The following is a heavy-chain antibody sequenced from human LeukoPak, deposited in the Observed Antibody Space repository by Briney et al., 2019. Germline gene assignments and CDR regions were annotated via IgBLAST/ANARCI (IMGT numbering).Heavy chain of an antibody. CDR1: GFIFSTYG. D-gene: IGHD3-10*01. Sequence: PGGSLRLSCAASGFIFSTYGMHWVRQAPGKGLEWVAFTRFDGSTKYYADSMKGRFTISRDNSKNTVSLQMNSLRVEDTSVYYCAKGHPRGAYYHMDVWGKGTAVTVSS. CDR2: TRFDGSTK. V-gene: IGHV3-30*02. CDR3: AKGHPRGAYYHMDV. J-gene: IGHJ6*03.